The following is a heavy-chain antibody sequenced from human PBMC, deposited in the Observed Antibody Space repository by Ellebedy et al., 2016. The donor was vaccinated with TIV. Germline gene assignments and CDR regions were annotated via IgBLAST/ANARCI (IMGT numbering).Heavy chain of an antibody. D-gene: IGHD6-13*01. J-gene: IGHJ4*02. Sequence: GRFTISRDNSKNTLQLQMDSLRAEDTATYFCVKDMYCRSLLYFDFWGQGTLVTVSS. CDR3: VKDMYCRSLLYFDF. V-gene: IGHV3-23*01.